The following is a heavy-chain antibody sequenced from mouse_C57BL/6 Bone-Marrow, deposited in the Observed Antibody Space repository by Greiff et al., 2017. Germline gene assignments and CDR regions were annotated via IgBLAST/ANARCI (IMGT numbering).Heavy chain of an antibody. CDR2: IRSKSNNYAT. Sequence: DVKLVESGGGLVQPKGSLKLSCAASGFSFNTYAMNWVRQAPGKGLEWVARIRSKSNNYATYYADSVKDRFTISRDDSESMLYLQMNNLKTEDTAMYYCVRLGRKGFDYWGQGTTLTVSS. D-gene: IGHD4-1*01. CDR3: VRLGRKGFDY. CDR1: GFSFNTYA. V-gene: IGHV10-1*01. J-gene: IGHJ2*01.